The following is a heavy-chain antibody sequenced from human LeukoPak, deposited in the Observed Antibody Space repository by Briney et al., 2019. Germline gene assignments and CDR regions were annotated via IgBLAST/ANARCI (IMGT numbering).Heavy chain of an antibody. CDR3: ARDLRGIVAPPR. D-gene: IGHD2-15*01. Sequence: SGTLSLTCAVSGDSISSPKWWSWVRQPPGKGLEWIGEVYHSGSANYNPSVKSRVTISVDKSKNQFSLRLTSATGADTAVYYCARDLRGIVAPPRWGQGTLVSVSS. CDR2: VYHSGSA. V-gene: IGHV4-4*02. CDR1: GDSISSPKW. J-gene: IGHJ4*02.